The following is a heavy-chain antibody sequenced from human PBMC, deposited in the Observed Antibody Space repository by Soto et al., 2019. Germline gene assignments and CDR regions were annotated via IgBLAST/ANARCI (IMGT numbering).Heavy chain of an antibody. CDR3: AREVGYGDFSAALLD. V-gene: IGHV1-69*01. CDR1: GGTFSSHS. Sequence: VQLMQSGAEVKKPGSSVKVSCKASGGTFSSHSINWVRQAPGQGLEWMGGIITLFGTSNYAQNFQGRVTITADQSTSTAYMELNSLTSDDPAVYYCAREVGYGDFSAALLDWGQGTLVTVSS. D-gene: IGHD2-21*02. J-gene: IGHJ4*02. CDR2: IITLFGTS.